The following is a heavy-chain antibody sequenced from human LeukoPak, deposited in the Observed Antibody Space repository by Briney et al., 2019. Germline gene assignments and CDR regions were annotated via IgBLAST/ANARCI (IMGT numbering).Heavy chain of an antibody. CDR1: GYTFTSYG. V-gene: IGHV1-18*01. D-gene: IGHD3-10*01. CDR3: ARQWFGEFWREPLDY. J-gene: IGHJ4*02. CDR2: ISAYNGNT. Sequence: GASVNVSCKASGYTFTSYGISWVRQAPGQGLEWMGWISAYNGNTNYAQKLQGRVTMTTDTSTSTAYMELRSLRSDDTAVYYCARQWFGEFWREPLDYWGQGTLVTVSS.